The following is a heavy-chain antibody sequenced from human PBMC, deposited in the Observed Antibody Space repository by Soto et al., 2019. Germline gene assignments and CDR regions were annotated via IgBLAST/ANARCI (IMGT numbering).Heavy chain of an antibody. D-gene: IGHD2-2*01. CDR2: INPETGGT. J-gene: IGHJ6*02. CDR3: ARERYQVISDGMDV. CDR1: GYTFTGYY. V-gene: IGHV1-2*02. Sequence: QVQLVQSGADVKTPGASVRVSCKASGYTFTGYYVHWVREPPGQGLEWMGWINPETGGTSYAQKFQGRVTLSRDTSINTAYLELSRLRFDDAAVYFCARERYQVISDGMDVWGQGTTVTVSS.